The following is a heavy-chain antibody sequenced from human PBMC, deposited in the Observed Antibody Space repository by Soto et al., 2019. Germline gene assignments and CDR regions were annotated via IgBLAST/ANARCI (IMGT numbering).Heavy chain of an antibody. Sequence: QVQLVQSGAEVKKPGASVKVSCKASGYTFTSYDINWGRQATGQGLEWMGWMNPNSGNTGYAQKFPGGVTMTRNTSKSTAYTERSRLRSEDTAVYYCARSTIDVGGRHWGQAALVTVSS. CDR1: GYTFTSYD. CDR2: MNPNSGNT. J-gene: IGHJ4*02. D-gene: IGHD2-15*01. CDR3: ARSTIDVGGRH. V-gene: IGHV1-8*01.